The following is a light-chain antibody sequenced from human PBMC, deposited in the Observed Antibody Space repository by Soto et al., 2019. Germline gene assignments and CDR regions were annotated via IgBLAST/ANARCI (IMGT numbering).Light chain of an antibody. CDR3: QQYSRYPFT. J-gene: IGKJ3*01. CDR1: QSISAW. Sequence: DIHMTQSPSTLSASAGDRATITCRASQSISAWLTWYQQKPGRAPKLLIYDVSSLESGVPSRFSGSGSETEFTLNISSLEPDDFATYYCQQYSRYPFTFGPGTKVDIK. CDR2: DVS. V-gene: IGKV1-5*01.